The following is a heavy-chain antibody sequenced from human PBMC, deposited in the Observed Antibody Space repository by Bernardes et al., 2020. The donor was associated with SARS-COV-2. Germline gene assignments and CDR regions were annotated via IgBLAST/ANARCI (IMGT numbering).Heavy chain of an antibody. CDR2: IFPGDSDT. CDR3: VSYYDNNDSRVY. D-gene: IGHD3-22*01. Sequence: GASLIICFRASGYSCTTYWLGWVRQIPWRGLEWVGIIFPGDSDTRHPPSFQGQVTISADKSLSTAFLQWSSLKVSATAMYYCVSYYDNNDSRVYWGPGTLVTVSS. CDR1: GYSCTTYW. J-gene: IGHJ4*02. V-gene: IGHV5-51*01.